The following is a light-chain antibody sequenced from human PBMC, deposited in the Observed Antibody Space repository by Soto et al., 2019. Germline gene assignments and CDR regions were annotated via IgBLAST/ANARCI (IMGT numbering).Light chain of an antibody. J-gene: IGKJ3*01. V-gene: IGKV1-39*01. CDR2: AAS. Sequence: DIQMTQSPSSLSASVGDRVTITCRASQSISSYLNWYQQKPGKAPNFLIYAASNLQSGVRSRFSGCGFWTLFTRIISRLQPEDFATYYCQQSYSTLAFGPGTKVDIK. CDR3: QQSYSTLA. CDR1: QSISSY.